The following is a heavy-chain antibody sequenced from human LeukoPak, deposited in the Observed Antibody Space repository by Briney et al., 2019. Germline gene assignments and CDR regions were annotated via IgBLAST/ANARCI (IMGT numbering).Heavy chain of an antibody. D-gene: IGHD1-26*01. CDR1: GFTFSSYS. CDR3: AKQSQWELLYWYYFDY. J-gene: IGHJ4*02. V-gene: IGHV3-33*06. CDR2: IWYDGSNK. Sequence: PGGSPRLSCAASGFTFSSYSMHWVRQAPGKGLEWVAVIWYDGSNKYYADSVKGRFTISRDNSKNTLYLQMNSLRAEDTAVYYCAKQSQWELLYWYYFDYWGQGALVTVSS.